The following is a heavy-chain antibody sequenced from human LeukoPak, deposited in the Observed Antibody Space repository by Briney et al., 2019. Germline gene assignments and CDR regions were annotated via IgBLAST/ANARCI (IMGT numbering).Heavy chain of an antibody. D-gene: IGHD1-26*01. CDR2: ISRAGAST. CDR1: ASTFDNYS. J-gene: IGHJ4*02. Sequence: PRPCPRPSLAASASTFDNYSIGSVRQAPGKRLGWVSLISRAGASTYHADSVKGSFTISRDNSRISLFLQMTSLTPEDTALYYCAKGSDSESYTFAYWGQGTLVTVS. V-gene: IGHV3-43*01. CDR3: AKGSDSESYTFAY.